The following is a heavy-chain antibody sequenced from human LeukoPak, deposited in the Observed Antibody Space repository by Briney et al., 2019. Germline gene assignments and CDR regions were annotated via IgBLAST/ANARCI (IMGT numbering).Heavy chain of an antibody. D-gene: IGHD1-26*01. Sequence: GGSLRLSCAASGFTFDDYAMHWVRQAPGKGLEWVSLISWDGGSTYYADSVKGRFTISRDNSKNSLYLQMNSLRAEDTAVYYCAREGVVGPWGQGTLVTVSS. CDR1: GFTFDDYA. V-gene: IGHV3-43D*03. CDR3: AREGVVGP. J-gene: IGHJ4*02. CDR2: ISWDGGST.